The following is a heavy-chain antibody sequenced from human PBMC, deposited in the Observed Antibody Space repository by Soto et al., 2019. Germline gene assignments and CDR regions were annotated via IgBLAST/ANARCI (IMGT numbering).Heavy chain of an antibody. Sequence: GGSLRLSCAASGFTFSSYAMHWVRQAPGKGLEWVAVISYDGSNKYYADSVKGRFTISRDNSKNTLYLQMNSLRAEDTAVYYCARDFRSSSWTDAFDIWGQGTMVTVSS. D-gene: IGHD6-13*01. CDR1: GFTFSSYA. J-gene: IGHJ3*02. CDR2: ISYDGSNK. V-gene: IGHV3-30-3*01. CDR3: ARDFRSSSWTDAFDI.